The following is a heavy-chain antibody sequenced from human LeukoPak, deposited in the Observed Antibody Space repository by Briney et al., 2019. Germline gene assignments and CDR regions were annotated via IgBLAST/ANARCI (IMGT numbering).Heavy chain of an antibody. CDR2: IYYSGST. V-gene: IGHV4-59*12. CDR3: ARYLAAAGPNNWFDP. J-gene: IGHJ5*02. Sequence: SETLSLTCTVSRGSISSYYWSWIRRPPGKGLEWIGNIYYSGSTNYNPSLQSRVTMPVDTSKNQFSLRLSSVTAADTAVYYCARYLAAAGPNNWFDPWGQGTLVTVSS. CDR1: RGSISSYY. D-gene: IGHD6-13*01.